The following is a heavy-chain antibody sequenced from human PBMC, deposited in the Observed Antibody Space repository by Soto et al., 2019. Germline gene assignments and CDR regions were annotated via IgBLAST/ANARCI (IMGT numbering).Heavy chain of an antibody. V-gene: IGHV4-61*01. J-gene: IGHJ4*02. Sequence: SETLSLTCTVSGGSVSSGSYYWSWIRQPPGKGLEWIGYIYYSGSTNYNPSLKSRVTISVDTSKNQFSLKLSSVTAADTAVYYCARHVEMATNFDYWGQGTLVTVSS. D-gene: IGHD5-12*01. CDR2: IYYSGST. CDR1: GGSVSSGSYY. CDR3: ARHVEMATNFDY.